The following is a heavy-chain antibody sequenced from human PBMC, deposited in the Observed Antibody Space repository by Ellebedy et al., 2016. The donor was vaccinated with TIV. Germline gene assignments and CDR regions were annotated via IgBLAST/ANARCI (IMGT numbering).Heavy chain of an antibody. D-gene: IGHD6-19*01. Sequence: GESLKISCVASGFSFSTYAMRWVRQAPGKGLEWVSAISDSGVSTSYTDSVKGRFTISRDNSKNTLFLQMNSLRAEDTALYYCAKDQPLYSSGWSHRGPLDCWGQGTLVTVSS. CDR3: AKDQPLYSSGWSHRGPLDC. CDR2: ISDSGVST. V-gene: IGHV3-23*01. J-gene: IGHJ4*02. CDR1: GFSFSTYA.